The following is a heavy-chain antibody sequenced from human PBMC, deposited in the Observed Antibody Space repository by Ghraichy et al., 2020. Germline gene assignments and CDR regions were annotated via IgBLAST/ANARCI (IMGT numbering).Heavy chain of an antibody. CDR1: GFIFSGYW. V-gene: IGHV3-7*01. J-gene: IGHJ4*02. CDR2: IKKDGSEK. Sequence: SCAASGFIFSGYWMSWVRQAPGKGLEWVANIKKDGSEKYYVDSVKGRFTISRDNVKNSLYLQMNSLRAEDTAVYYCARDLGSGWYFDYWGQGTLVTVSS. D-gene: IGHD6-19*01. CDR3: ARDLGSGWYFDY.